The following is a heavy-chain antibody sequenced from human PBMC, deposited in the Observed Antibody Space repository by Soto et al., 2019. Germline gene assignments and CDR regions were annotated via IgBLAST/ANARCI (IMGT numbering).Heavy chain of an antibody. Sequence: PGGSLRLSCAASGFTFSSYAMSWVRQAPGKGLQWVSAIGGSGGSTYYADSVKGRFTISRDNSKNTLYLQMNSLRAEDTAVYYCAKDGAFYDFWSGSSMDVWGQGTTVTVSS. V-gene: IGHV3-23*01. CDR2: IGGSGGST. CDR3: AKDGAFYDFWSGSSMDV. J-gene: IGHJ6*02. D-gene: IGHD3-3*01. CDR1: GFTFSSYA.